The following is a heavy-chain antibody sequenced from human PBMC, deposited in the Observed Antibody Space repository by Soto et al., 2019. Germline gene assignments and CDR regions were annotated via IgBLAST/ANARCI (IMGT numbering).Heavy chain of an antibody. V-gene: IGHV1-69*02. D-gene: IGHD4-17*01. Sequence: QVQLVQSGAEVKKPGSSVKVSCKASGGTFSSYTISWVRQAPGQGLEWMGRIIPILGIANYAQKFQGRVTITAEKSTSTADMGLRSLRSEDTAVYYCAGGGGGDYGDKGRFDYWGQGTLVTVSS. CDR1: GGTFSSYT. CDR3: AGGGGGDYGDKGRFDY. J-gene: IGHJ4*02. CDR2: IIPILGIA.